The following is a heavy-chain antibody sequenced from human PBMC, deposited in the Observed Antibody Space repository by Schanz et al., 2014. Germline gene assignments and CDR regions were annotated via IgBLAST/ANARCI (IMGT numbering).Heavy chain of an antibody. Sequence: QGQLVQSGAEVKKPGASVKVSCKASGYSFTTYGLNWVRQAPGQGLEWMGIINPSGGSTSYAQKFQGRVTMTRDTSTSTVYMELSSLRSDDTAMYYCVTEKRMESGTWAKAFDIWGQGTWVTVSS. V-gene: IGHV1-46*01. J-gene: IGHJ3*02. D-gene: IGHD3-3*01. CDR2: INPSGGST. CDR3: VTEKRMESGTWAKAFDI. CDR1: GYSFTTYG.